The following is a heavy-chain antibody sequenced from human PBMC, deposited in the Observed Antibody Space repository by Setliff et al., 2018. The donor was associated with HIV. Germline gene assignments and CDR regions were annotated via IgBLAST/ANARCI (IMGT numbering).Heavy chain of an antibody. CDR3: ARGFGEVDWFDP. V-gene: IGHV1-2*02. J-gene: IGHJ5*02. CDR2: INPNSGGR. D-gene: IGHD3-10*01. Sequence: RASVKVSCKASGYSFSGYYIHWVRQAPGQGLEWMGWINPNSGGRKYAQKFHGRVTMTRDTSISTTYMELSSLRSDDTAVYYCARGFGEVDWFDPWGQGTLVTVSS. CDR1: GYSFSGYY.